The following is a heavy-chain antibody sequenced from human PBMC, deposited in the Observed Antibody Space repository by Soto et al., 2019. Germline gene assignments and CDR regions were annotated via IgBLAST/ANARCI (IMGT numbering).Heavy chain of an antibody. CDR3: AKDEGYSGPDY. CDR2: ISYDGSNK. CDR1: GFTFSSYG. Sequence: GGSLRLSCAASGFTFSSYGMHWVRQAPGKGLEWVAVISYDGSNKYYADSVKGRFTISRDNSKNTLYLQMNSLRAEDTAVYYCAKDEGYSGPDYWGQGTLVTVSS. J-gene: IGHJ4*01. D-gene: IGHD5-12*01. V-gene: IGHV3-30*18.